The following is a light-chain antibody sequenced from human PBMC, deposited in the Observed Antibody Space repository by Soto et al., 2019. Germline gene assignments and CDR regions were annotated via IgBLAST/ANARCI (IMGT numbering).Light chain of an antibody. CDR3: HQYNNWPLT. CDR1: QSVTSN. Sequence: EIMMTQSPATLSVSPGERATLSCRASQSVTSNLAWYQQKPGQTPRLLIYGASSRATGIPDRFSGSGSGTEFTITISSLQSEDFAVYYCHQYNNWPLTFGGGTKVEIK. V-gene: IGKV3D-15*01. J-gene: IGKJ4*01. CDR2: GAS.